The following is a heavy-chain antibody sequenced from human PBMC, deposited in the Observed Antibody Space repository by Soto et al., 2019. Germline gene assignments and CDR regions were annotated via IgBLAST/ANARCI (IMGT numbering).Heavy chain of an antibody. CDR1: GYTFTSYD. CDR3: ARGGFFVAGLAAIGSYYYYGMDV. J-gene: IGHJ6*02. D-gene: IGHD2-15*01. V-gene: IGHV1-8*01. Sequence: ASVKVSCKASGYTFTSYDINGVRQATGQGLEWMGWMNPNSGNTGYAQKFQGRVTMTRNTSISTAYMELSSLRSEDTAVYYCARGGFFVAGLAAIGSYYYYGMDVWGQGTTVTVSS. CDR2: MNPNSGNT.